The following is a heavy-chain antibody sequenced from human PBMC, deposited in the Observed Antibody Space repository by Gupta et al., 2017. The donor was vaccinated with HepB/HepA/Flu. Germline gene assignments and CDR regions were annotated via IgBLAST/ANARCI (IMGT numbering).Heavy chain of an antibody. V-gene: IGHV3-23*01. CDR3: AKEGPIGGVANVTLSPFDP. Sequence: EVHLLQSGGTLVQPGGSLRLPCAASGFTFSNFAMTWVRQAPGKGLEWVATISFNGGFTYYADSVKGRFTISRDNSRNILYLQMNSLRVEDTAVYYCAKEGPIGGVANVTLSPFDPWGQGSLVTVSS. D-gene: IGHD2-21*01. CDR1: GFTFSNFA. CDR2: ISFNGGFT. J-gene: IGHJ5*02.